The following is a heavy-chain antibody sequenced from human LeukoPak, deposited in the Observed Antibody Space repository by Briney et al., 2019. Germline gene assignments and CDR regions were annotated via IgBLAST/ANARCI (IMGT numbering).Heavy chain of an antibody. V-gene: IGHV1-2*02. D-gene: IGHD2-2*01. J-gene: IGHJ4*02. CDR3: ARGEYVVVPAATDY. Sequence: ASVKVSCKASGYTFTGYYMHWVRQAPGQGLEWIGWINPNSGGTNYAQKFQGRVTMTRDTSISTAYMELSRLRSDDTAVYYCARGEYVVVPAATDYWGQGTLVTVSS. CDR2: INPNSGGT. CDR1: GYTFTGYY.